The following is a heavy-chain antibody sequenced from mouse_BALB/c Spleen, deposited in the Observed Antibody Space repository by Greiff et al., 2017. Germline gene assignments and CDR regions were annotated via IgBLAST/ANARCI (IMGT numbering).Heavy chain of an antibody. J-gene: IGHJ4*01. V-gene: IGHV5-12-2*01. CDR3: ARHPKIYYYGSSGYYYAMDY. Sequence: EVKLVESGGGLVQPGGSLKLSCAASGFTFSSYTMSWVRQTPEKRLEWVAYISNGGGSTYYPDTVKGRFTISRDNAKNTLYLQMSSLKSEDTAMYYCARHPKIYYYGSSGYYYAMDYWGQGTSVTVSS. CDR1: GFTFSSYT. D-gene: IGHD1-1*01. CDR2: ISNGGGST.